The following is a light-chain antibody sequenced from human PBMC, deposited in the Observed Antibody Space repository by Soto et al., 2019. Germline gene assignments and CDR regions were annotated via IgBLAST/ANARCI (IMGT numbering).Light chain of an antibody. Sequence: QSVLAEPPSASGTAGQKGSLSCSGLWSNIGRNSVSWYHHLPGTAPKLLIYSNNQRPSGVTGRFSGSKSGTSASLAISGLQSEDEADYYCAAWDDIVNGYVFGTGTKVTVL. CDR3: AAWDDIVNGYV. CDR2: SNN. CDR1: WSNIGRNS. J-gene: IGLJ1*01. V-gene: IGLV1-44*01.